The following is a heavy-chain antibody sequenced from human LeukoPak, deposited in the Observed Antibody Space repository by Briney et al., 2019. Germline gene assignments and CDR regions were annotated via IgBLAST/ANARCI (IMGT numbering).Heavy chain of an antibody. CDR2: ISWNSGST. Sequence: PGGSLRLSCAASGFTFDDYAMHWVRQAPGKSLEWVSGISWNSGSTGYADSVKGRFTISRVNAKNSLYLQMNSLRAEDTALYYCAKDIVLGNYYYYGMDVWGQGTTVTVSS. D-gene: IGHD2-8*02. J-gene: IGHJ6*02. CDR3: AKDIVLGNYYYYGMDV. V-gene: IGHV3-9*01. CDR1: GFTFDDYA.